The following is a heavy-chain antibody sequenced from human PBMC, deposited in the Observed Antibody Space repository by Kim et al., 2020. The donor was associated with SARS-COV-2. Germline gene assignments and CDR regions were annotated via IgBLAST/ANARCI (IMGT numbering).Heavy chain of an antibody. J-gene: IGHJ4*02. D-gene: IGHD5-12*01. V-gene: IGHV3-33*05. CDR2: ISYDGSNK. CDR3: AKSRGRDGYKVDQNFDY. CDR1: GFTFSSYG. Sequence: GGSLRLSCAASGFTFSSYGMHWVRQAPGKGLEWVAVISYDGSNKYYADSVKGRFTISRDNSKNTLYLQMNSLRAEDTAVYYCAKSRGRDGYKVDQNFDYWGQGTLVAVSS.